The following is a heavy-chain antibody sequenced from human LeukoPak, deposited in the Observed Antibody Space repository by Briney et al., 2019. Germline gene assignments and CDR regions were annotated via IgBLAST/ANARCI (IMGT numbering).Heavy chain of an antibody. J-gene: IGHJ4*02. D-gene: IGHD2-2*01. Sequence: ASVKDSCKESGYTFTSYYMHWVRQTLGQGLEWMGIINPSGGRKSYAQKFQGRVTMTRNMSTSTVYIELSSLRSEDTAVYYCARSRTVPATPGYWGQGTLVTVSS. V-gene: IGHV1-46*01. CDR1: GYTFTSYY. CDR3: ARSRTVPATPGY. CDR2: INPSGGRK.